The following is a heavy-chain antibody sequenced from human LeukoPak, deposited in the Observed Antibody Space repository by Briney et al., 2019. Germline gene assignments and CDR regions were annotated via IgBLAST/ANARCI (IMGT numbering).Heavy chain of an antibody. CDR3: ARGQWLAPDY. D-gene: IGHD6-19*01. Sequence: GGSLRLSCAASGFTLSSYSMNWVRQAPGKGLEWVSAISSSSSYIYYADSVKGRFTISRDNAKNSLYLQMNSLRAEDTAVYYCARGQWLAPDYWGQGTLVTVSS. CDR1: GFTLSSYS. V-gene: IGHV3-21*01. CDR2: ISSSSSYI. J-gene: IGHJ4*02.